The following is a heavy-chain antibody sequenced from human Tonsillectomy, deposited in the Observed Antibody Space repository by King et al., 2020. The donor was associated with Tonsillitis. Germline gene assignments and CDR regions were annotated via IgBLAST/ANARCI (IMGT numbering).Heavy chain of an antibody. CDR1: GFTFSSYG. J-gene: IGHJ4*02. V-gene: IGHV3-30*03. Sequence: VQLVESGGGVVQPGRSLRLSCAASGFTFSSYGMHWVRQAPGKGLEWVAVISYDGSNKYYADSVKGRFTISRDNSKNTLYLQMNSLRAEDTAVYYCAPHCSSPSCPDYWGQGTLVTVSS. CDR3: APHCSSPSCPDY. D-gene: IGHD2-2*01. CDR2: ISYDGSNK.